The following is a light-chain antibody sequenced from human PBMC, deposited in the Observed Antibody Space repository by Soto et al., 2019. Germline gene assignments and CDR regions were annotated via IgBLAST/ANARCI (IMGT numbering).Light chain of an antibody. CDR2: YDS. V-gene: IGLV3-21*04. Sequence: SYELTQPPSVSVAPGKPARITCGGNNIGSKSVHWYQQKPGQAPVLVIYYDSDRPSGIPERFSGSNSGNTATLTISRVEAGDEADYYCQVWGSSSDHVLFGGGTKLTVL. CDR1: NIGSKS. CDR3: QVWGSSSDHVL. J-gene: IGLJ2*01.